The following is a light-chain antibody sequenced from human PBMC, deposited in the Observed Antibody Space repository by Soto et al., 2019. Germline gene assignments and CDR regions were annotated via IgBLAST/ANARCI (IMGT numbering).Light chain of an antibody. Sequence: EIVLTQSPATLSLSPGERATLSCRASQTVTYYLAWIQQKPGQAPRLLIYDASDMATVIPARFSGSGSGTDFTLTISSLELEDFAFYYCQHRTNWPPTWTFGQGTKVEIK. J-gene: IGKJ1*01. CDR1: QTVTYY. CDR3: QHRTNWPPTWT. V-gene: IGKV3-11*01. CDR2: DAS.